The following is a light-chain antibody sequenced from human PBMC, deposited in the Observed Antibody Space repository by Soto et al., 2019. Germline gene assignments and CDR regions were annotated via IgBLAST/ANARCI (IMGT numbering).Light chain of an antibody. Sequence: DIQMTQSPSAVSASVGDRVTISCRASQDISNRLAWYQQKPGKAPKVLISDASSLQSGVPSRFSGSGSGTDFTLTISSLQPEDFATYYCHQVHSFPFSFWPWTKVDIK. CDR3: HQVHSFPFS. CDR1: QDISNR. J-gene: IGKJ3*01. CDR2: DAS. V-gene: IGKV1-12*01.